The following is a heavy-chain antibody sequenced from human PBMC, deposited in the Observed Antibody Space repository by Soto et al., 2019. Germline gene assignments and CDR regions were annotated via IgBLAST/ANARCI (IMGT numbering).Heavy chain of an antibody. CDR2: IWYDGSNK. D-gene: IGHD3-10*01. CDR3: ARDARKNRFGELSYYYYGMDG. Sequence: QVQLVESGGGVVQPGRSLRLSCAASGFTFSSHGMHWVRQAPGKGLEWVAVIWYDGSNKYYADSVKVRFTISRDNSKNTLYLQMNSLRAEDTAVYYCARDARKNRFGELSYYYYGMDGWGQGTTVTVSS. J-gene: IGHJ6*02. CDR1: GFTFSSHG. V-gene: IGHV3-33*01.